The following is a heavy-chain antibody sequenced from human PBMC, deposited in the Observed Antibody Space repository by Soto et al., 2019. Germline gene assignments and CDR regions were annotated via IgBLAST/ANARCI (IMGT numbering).Heavy chain of an antibody. CDR1: GFTFSSYV. Sequence: QVQLVESGGGVVQPGRSLRLSCAASGFTFSSYVMHCVRQAPGKGLEWVAVISYDGNNEYYADSVKGRFTISRDNSKNTLYLQMNSLKAEDTAVYYCARDRSGSYADWGQGTLVTVS. D-gene: IGHD3-16*01. J-gene: IGHJ4*02. V-gene: IGHV3-30*04. CDR3: ARDRSGSYAD. CDR2: ISYDGNNE.